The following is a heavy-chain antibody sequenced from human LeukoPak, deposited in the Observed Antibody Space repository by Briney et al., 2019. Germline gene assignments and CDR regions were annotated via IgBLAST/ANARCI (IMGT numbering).Heavy chain of an antibody. Sequence: GGSLRLSCAASGFTFSNYAMSWVRQAPGKGLEWVSTITGSGDSTYYADSVKGRFTLSRDISKNTLYLQMNSLRAEDTAVYYCAKLYCSGSSCYSIVHWSQGTLVTVSS. V-gene: IGHV3-23*01. CDR1: GFTFSNYA. CDR2: ITGSGDST. CDR3: AKLYCSGSSCYSIVH. J-gene: IGHJ4*02. D-gene: IGHD2-15*01.